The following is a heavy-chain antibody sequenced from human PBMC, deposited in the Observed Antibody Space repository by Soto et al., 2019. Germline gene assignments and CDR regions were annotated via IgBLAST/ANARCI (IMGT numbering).Heavy chain of an antibody. CDR1: GITFSNYE. CDR2: ISSSGGTT. CDR3: ARYCSGGTCNDGTMDV. D-gene: IGHD2-15*01. Sequence: GGSLRLSCAASGITFSNYEMNWVRQAPGKGLEWVSYISSSGGTTYYAGSVKGRFTISRDNAKSSLYLQMNSLRAEDTAVYYCARYCSGGTCNDGTMDVWGQGTKVPVSS. V-gene: IGHV3-48*03. J-gene: IGHJ6*02.